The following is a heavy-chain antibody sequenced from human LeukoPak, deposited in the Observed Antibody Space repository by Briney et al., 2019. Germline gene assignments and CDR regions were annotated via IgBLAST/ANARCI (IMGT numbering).Heavy chain of an antibody. Sequence: PGGSLRLSCTASGFTFGSYAMTWVRRAPEKGLEWVSSIVGSGGNTYYADSVKGRFTISRDNSKSTLSLQMNSLRAEDTAVYYCAKDSRGSSVRVFDCWGQGILVTVSS. V-gene: IGHV3-23*01. CDR3: AKDSRGSSVRVFDC. CDR2: IVGSGGNT. J-gene: IGHJ4*02. CDR1: GFTFGSYA. D-gene: IGHD5/OR15-5a*01.